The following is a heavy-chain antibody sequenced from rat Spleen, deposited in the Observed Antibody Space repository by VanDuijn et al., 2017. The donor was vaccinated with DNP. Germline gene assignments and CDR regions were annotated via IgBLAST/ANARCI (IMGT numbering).Heavy chain of an antibody. CDR1: GYSITSNY. Sequence: EVQLQESGPGLVKPSQSLSLTCSVTGYSITSNYWGWIRKFPGNKMEWVGHISYSGRTTYNPSLKSRISITRDTSKNQFFLQLSSVSSEDTATYYCARWPGYNPPYAMDAWGQGTSVTVSS. CDR3: ARWPGYNPPYAMDA. CDR2: ISYSGRT. D-gene: IGHD1-4*01. J-gene: IGHJ4*01. V-gene: IGHV3-1*01.